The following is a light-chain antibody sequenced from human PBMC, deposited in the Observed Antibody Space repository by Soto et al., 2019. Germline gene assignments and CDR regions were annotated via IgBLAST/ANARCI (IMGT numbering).Light chain of an antibody. J-gene: IGLJ2*01. Sequence: QSVLTQPPSASGTPGQRVTISCSGSSSNIGSNTVNWYQQLPGTAPKLLIYSNNQRPSGVPDRFSGSKSGTSASLAISGLQSEDEADYYCAAWDHSLEGVVFGGGTKLTVL. CDR2: SNN. CDR1: SSNIGSNT. V-gene: IGLV1-44*01. CDR3: AAWDHSLEGVV.